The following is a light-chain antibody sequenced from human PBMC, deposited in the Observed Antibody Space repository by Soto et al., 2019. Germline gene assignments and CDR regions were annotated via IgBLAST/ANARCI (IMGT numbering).Light chain of an antibody. CDR1: SSDIGGYNF. CDR3: NSYTTSGAIV. CDR2: DVA. J-gene: IGLJ3*02. V-gene: IGLV2-14*03. Sequence: QSALTQPASESGSPGQSITISCTGTSSDIGGYNFVSWYQQHPGNAPNLIIYDVASRPSGVSDRFSGSKSGNAASLTISGLQAEDEALYYCNSYTTSGAIVFGGGTKVTVL.